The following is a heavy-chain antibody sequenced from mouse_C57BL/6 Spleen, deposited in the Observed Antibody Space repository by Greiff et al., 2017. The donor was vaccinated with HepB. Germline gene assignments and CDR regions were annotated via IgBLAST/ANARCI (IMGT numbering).Heavy chain of an antibody. CDR1: GFTFSSYA. J-gene: IGHJ2*01. V-gene: IGHV5-4*01. Sequence: EVQRVESGGGLVKPGGSLKLSCAASGFTFSSYAMSWVRQTPEKRLEWVATISDGGSYTYYPDNVKGRFTISRDNAKNNLYLQMSHLKSEDTAMYYCARDTAQAFYFDYWGQGTTLTVSS. CDR3: ARDTAQAFYFDY. CDR2: ISDGGSYT. D-gene: IGHD3-2*02.